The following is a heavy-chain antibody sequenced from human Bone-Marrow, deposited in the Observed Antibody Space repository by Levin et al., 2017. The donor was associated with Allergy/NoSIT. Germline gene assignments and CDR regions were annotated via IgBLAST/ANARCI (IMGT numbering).Heavy chain of an antibody. D-gene: IGHD3-10*01. V-gene: IGHV5-10-1*01. CDR2: IDPSDSYT. J-gene: IGHJ3*02. CDR3: ATTDRSSGSIRDAFDI. CDR1: GYSFSSSW. Sequence: GESLKISCKGSGYSFSSSWINWVRQMPGKGLEWMGRIDPSDSYTRYRPSFQGNVTISVDKSISTAFLQWSTLRASDTAMYYCATTDRSSGSIRDAFDIWGQGTMVTVSS.